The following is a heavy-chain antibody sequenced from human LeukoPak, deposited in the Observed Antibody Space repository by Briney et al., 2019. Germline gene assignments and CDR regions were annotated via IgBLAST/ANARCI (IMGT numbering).Heavy chain of an antibody. D-gene: IGHD3-22*01. V-gene: IGHV4-4*02. CDR2: MYLGGTT. CDR1: GDSINSLDL. Sequence: SGTLSLTCTVSGDSINSLDLWSWVRQPPGKGLEWIEEMYLGGTTHSNPSVKSRVTISIDKSKNQFFLNLSSVTAADTAVYYCAGLVGRYSSGLYYYYFDYWGQGTLVTVSS. CDR3: AGLVGRYSSGLYYYYFDY. J-gene: IGHJ4*02.